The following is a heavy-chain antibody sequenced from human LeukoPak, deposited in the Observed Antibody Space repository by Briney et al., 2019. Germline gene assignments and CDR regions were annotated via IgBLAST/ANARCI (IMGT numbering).Heavy chain of an antibody. Sequence: ASVKVSCKASGYTFTGYYMHWVRQAPGQGLEWMGWINPNSGGTNYAQKFQGRVTMTRDTSISTAYMEPSRLRSDDTAVYYCARGPRRSWFGTIQAVDYWGQGTLVTVSS. CDR1: GYTFTGYY. D-gene: IGHD3-10*01. J-gene: IGHJ4*02. V-gene: IGHV1-2*02. CDR3: ARGPRRSWFGTIQAVDY. CDR2: INPNSGGT.